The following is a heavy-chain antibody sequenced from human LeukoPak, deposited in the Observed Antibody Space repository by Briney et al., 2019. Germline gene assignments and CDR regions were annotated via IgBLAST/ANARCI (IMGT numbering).Heavy chain of an antibody. V-gene: IGHV3-11*01. CDR1: GFTFSDYY. CDR2: ISSSGSSI. Sequence: GGSLRLSCAASGFTFSDYYMIWIRQAPGKGLEWVSYISSSGSSINYADSVKGRFTISRDNAKNSLYLRMNSLRAEDTAVYYCASSVTTYYYYYMDVWGKGTTVTISS. CDR3: ASSVTTYYYYYMDV. J-gene: IGHJ6*03. D-gene: IGHD4-17*01.